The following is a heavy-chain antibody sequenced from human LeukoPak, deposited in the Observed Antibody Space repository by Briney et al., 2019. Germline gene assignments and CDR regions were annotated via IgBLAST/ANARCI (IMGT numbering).Heavy chain of an antibody. CDR2: ICYSGST. V-gene: IGHV4-30-2*01. CDR3: ARERSTYAGAPENWFDP. CDR1: GGSISSGGYS. Sequence: SEALSLTCAVSGGSISSGGYSWSWIRQPPGKGLEWIGYICYSGSTYYNPSLKSRVTISVDRSKTQFSLKLSSVTAADTAVYYCARERSTYAGAPENWFDPWGQGILVTVSS. J-gene: IGHJ5*02. D-gene: IGHD2-2*01.